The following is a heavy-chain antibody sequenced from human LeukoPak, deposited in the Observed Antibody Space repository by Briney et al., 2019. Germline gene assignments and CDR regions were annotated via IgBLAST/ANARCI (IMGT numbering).Heavy chain of an antibody. D-gene: IGHD6-13*01. Sequence: KPGGSLRLSCAASGFTFSDYYMSWIRQAPGKGLEWVSYISSSGSTIYYADSVKGRFTISRDNAKNSLYLQMNSLRAEDTAVYYCARVAYSSSWYRSGYYYYYMDVWGKGTTVTISS. V-gene: IGHV3-11*01. CDR1: GFTFSDYY. J-gene: IGHJ6*03. CDR3: ARVAYSSSWYRSGYYYYYMDV. CDR2: ISSSGSTI.